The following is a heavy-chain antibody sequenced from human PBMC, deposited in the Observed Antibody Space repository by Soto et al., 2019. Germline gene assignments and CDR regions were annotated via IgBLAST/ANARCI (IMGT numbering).Heavy chain of an antibody. Sequence: QVQMVQSGAEVKKPGASVKVSCKASGYTFTGYYMHWVRQAPGQGLEWMGWINPNSGGTNYAQKFQGWVTMPRDTSISTAYMELSRLRADDTAVYYCARGPMVRGVIPFNWFDPWGQGTLVTVSS. CDR3: ARGPMVRGVIPFNWFDP. CDR2: INPNSGGT. CDR1: GYTFTGYY. J-gene: IGHJ5*02. V-gene: IGHV1-2*04. D-gene: IGHD3-10*01.